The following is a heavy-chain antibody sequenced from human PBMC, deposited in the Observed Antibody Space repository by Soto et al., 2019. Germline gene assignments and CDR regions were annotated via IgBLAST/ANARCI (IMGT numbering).Heavy chain of an antibody. V-gene: IGHV4-31*03. CDR2: IYYSGNT. CDR1: GGSISSSDYY. D-gene: IGHD4-17*01. CDR3: ARGLSAATVVTCYFDS. Sequence: SETLSLTCTVSGGSISSSDYYWSWIRQHPGKGLEWIGYIYYSGNTYYNPSLKSRLTISVDTSKNQFSLKLNSVTAADTAVYYCARGLSAATVVTCYFDSWGQGTLVTVSS. J-gene: IGHJ4*02.